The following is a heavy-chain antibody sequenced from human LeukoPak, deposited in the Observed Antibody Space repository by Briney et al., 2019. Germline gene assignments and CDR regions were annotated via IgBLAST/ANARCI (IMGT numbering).Heavy chain of an antibody. CDR3: ARTKLNYGSGSYPFDY. D-gene: IGHD3-10*01. Sequence: SETLSLTCAVYGGSFSGYYWSWIRRPPGKGLEWIGEINHSGSTNYNPSLKSRVTISVDTSKNQFSLKLSSVTAADTAVYYRARTKLNYGSGSYPFDYWGQGTLVTVSS. CDR2: INHSGST. V-gene: IGHV4-34*01. CDR1: GGSFSGYY. J-gene: IGHJ4*02.